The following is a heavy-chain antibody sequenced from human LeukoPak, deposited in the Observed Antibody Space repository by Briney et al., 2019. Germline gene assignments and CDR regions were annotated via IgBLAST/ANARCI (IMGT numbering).Heavy chain of an antibody. CDR2: ISGSGGST. CDR1: GGSFSGYY. J-gene: IGHJ4*02. V-gene: IGHV3-23*01. D-gene: IGHD3-22*01. Sequence: ETLSLTCAVYGGSFSGYYWSWIRQPPGKGLEWVSAISGSGGSTYYADSVKGRFTISRDNSKNTLYLQMNSLRAEDTAVYYCAKAYYDSSGYYYFDYWGQGTLVTVSS. CDR3: AKAYYDSSGYYYFDY.